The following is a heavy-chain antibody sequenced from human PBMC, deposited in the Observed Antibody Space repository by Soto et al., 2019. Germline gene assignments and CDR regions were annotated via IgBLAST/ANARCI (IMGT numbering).Heavy chain of an antibody. J-gene: IGHJ6*02. CDR1: GFTFSSYA. V-gene: IGHV3-30-3*01. Sequence: PGGSLRLSCAASGFTFSSYAMHWVRQAPGKGLEWVAVISYDGSNKYYADSVKGRFTISRDNSKNTLYLQMNSLRAEDTAVYYCARANSGSYYYGMDVWGQGTTVTVSS. D-gene: IGHD1-26*01. CDR3: ARANSGSYYYGMDV. CDR2: ISYDGSNK.